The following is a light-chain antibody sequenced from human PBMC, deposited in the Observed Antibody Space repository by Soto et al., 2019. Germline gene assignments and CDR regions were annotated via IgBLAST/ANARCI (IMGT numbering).Light chain of an antibody. CDR1: SSDVGGYNY. J-gene: IGLJ1*01. Sequence: QSALPQPAPVSGSPGQSITISCTGTSSDVGGYNYVSWYQQHPGKAPKLMIYDVSNRPSGVSNRFSGSKSGNTASLTISGLQAEDEADYYCSSYTSSSTLVFGTGTKVTVL. CDR2: DVS. CDR3: SSYTSSSTLV. V-gene: IGLV2-14*01.